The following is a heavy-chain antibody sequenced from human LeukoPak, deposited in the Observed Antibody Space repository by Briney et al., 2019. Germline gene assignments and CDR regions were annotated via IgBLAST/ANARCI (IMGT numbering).Heavy chain of an antibody. J-gene: IGHJ5*02. CDR1: GGSFSGYY. V-gene: IGHV4-34*01. CDR2: INHSGST. Sequence: PSETLSLTCAVYGGSFSGYYWSWIRQPPGKGLEWIGEINHSGSTNYNPSLKSRVTISVDTSKNQFSLKLSSVTAADTAVYYCARDHGGIAAAGTGRNWFDPWGQGTLVTVSS. D-gene: IGHD6-13*01. CDR3: ARDHGGIAAAGTGRNWFDP.